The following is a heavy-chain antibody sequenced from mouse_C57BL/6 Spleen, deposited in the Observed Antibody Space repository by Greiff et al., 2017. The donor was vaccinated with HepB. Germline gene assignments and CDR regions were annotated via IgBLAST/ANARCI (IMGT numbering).Heavy chain of an antibody. CDR2: IYPGSGST. V-gene: IGHV1-55*01. J-gene: IGHJ2*01. CDR3: ARVADYESFDY. Sequence: QVHVKQSGAELVKPGASVKMSCKASGYTFTSYWITWVKQRPGQGLEWIGDIYPGSGSTNYNEKFKSKATLTVDTSSSTAYMQLSSLTSEDSAVYYCARVADYESFDYWGQGTTLTVSS. CDR1: GYTFTSYW. D-gene: IGHD2-4*01.